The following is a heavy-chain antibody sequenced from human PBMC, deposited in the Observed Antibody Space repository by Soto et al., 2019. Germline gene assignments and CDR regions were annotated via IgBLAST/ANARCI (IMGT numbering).Heavy chain of an antibody. CDR2: ISAHNGNT. CDR1: GYNFSSHG. J-gene: IGHJ6*02. D-gene: IGHD1-26*01. Sequence: QAQLVQSGAEVKKPGASVKVSCKASGYNFSSHGISGVRQAPGQGLAWMGRISAHNGNTDSEQRLQGRVTMTTDTSTSTVYMELRSLRSDDAAVYYCARVYILGAGSSYGMDVWGQGTTVTVSS. CDR3: ARVYILGAGSSYGMDV. V-gene: IGHV1-18*01.